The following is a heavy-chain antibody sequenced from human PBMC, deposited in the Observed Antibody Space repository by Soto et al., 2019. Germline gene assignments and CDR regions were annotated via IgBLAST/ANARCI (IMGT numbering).Heavy chain of an antibody. CDR3: ARDSPYYYDSSGSPALFDY. CDR1: GGSISSGGYY. J-gene: IGHJ4*02. Sequence: SETLSLTCTVSGGSISSGGYYWSWIRQHPGKGLEWIGYIYYSGSTYYNPSLKSRVTISVDTSKNQFSLKLSSVTAADTAVYYCARDSPYYYDSSGSPALFDYWGQGTLVTVSS. D-gene: IGHD3-22*01. V-gene: IGHV4-31*03. CDR2: IYYSGST.